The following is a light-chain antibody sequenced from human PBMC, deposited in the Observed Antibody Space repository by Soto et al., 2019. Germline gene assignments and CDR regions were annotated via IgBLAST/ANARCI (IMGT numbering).Light chain of an antibody. CDR1: QTVSTNY. J-gene: IGKJ1*01. Sequence: EIVLTHSPGTLSLSPGERATLSCRASQTVSTNYLAWYQQKPGQAPRLLIYGASSRATGIPDRFSGSGSGTDFILTISRLEPEDFAVYYCQQYGSTPVTFGQGTKVDI. CDR2: GAS. V-gene: IGKV3-20*01. CDR3: QQYGSTPVT.